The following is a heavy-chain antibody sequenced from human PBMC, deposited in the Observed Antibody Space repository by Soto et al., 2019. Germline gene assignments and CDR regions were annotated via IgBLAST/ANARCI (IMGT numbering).Heavy chain of an antibody. D-gene: IGHD4-17*01. V-gene: IGHV4-39*01. Sequence: PSETLSLTCTVSGGSISSSSYYWGWIRQPPGKGLEWIGSIYYSGSTYYNPSLKSRVTISVDTSKNQFPLKLSSVTAADTAVYYCARLGPLYGDYGGGFDYWGQGTLVTVSS. CDR1: GGSISSSSYY. J-gene: IGHJ4*02. CDR2: IYYSGST. CDR3: ARLGPLYGDYGGGFDY.